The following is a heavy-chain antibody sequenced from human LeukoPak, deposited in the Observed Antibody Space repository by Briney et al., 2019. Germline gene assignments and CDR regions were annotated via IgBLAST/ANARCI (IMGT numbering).Heavy chain of an antibody. CDR2: ISWNSGSI. D-gene: IGHD4-17*01. Sequence: GGSLRLSCAASGFTFNIYAMSWVRQAPGKGLEWVSGISWNSGSIGYADSVKGRFTISRDNAKNSLYLQMNSLRAEDMALYYCAKGTTVSLYYYFDYWGQGTLVTVSS. J-gene: IGHJ4*02. CDR3: AKGTTVSLYYYFDY. V-gene: IGHV3-9*03. CDR1: GFTFNIYA.